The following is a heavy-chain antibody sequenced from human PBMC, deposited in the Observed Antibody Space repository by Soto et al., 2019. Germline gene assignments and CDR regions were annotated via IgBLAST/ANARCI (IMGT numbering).Heavy chain of an antibody. D-gene: IGHD1-26*01. Sequence: PGGSLRLSCVASGITFNPNAMIWVRQAPGKGLEWVSEIDGDGGDTFFADFVKGRFTMSRDNSKNTVYLHMRSLTAEDTALYYCARGRLAVGSDWFDSWGPGTLVTVSS. V-gene: IGHV3-23*01. J-gene: IGHJ5*01. CDR1: GITFNPNA. CDR3: ARGRLAVGSDWFDS. CDR2: IDGDGGDT.